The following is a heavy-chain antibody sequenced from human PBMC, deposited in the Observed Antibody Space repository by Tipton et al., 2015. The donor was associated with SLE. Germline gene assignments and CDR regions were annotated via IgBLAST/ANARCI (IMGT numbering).Heavy chain of an antibody. CDR3: ATNRGYGMDV. CDR2: ISASGGST. J-gene: IGHJ6*02. CDR1: GVTFSSYV. D-gene: IGHD2/OR15-2a*01. V-gene: IGHV3-23*01. Sequence: SGVTFSSYVMSWVRQAPGKGLYWVSVISASGGSTYYADSVKGRFTISRDNAKNSLYLQMNSLRAEDTAVYYCATNRGYGMDVCGQGTTVTVSS.